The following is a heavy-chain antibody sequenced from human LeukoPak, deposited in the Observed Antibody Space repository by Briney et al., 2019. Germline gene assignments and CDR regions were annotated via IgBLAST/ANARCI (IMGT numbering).Heavy chain of an antibody. CDR1: GGSISSGDYY. CDR2: IYYSGST. J-gene: IGHJ4*02. CDR3: ARESMAETFDY. D-gene: IGHD2/OR15-2a*01. V-gene: IGHV4-30-4*01. Sequence: SQTLSLTCTVSGGSISSGDYYWRWIRQPPGKGLEWIGYIYYSGSTYYNPSLKSRLTISVDTSKNQFSLKLSSVTAADTAVYYCARESMAETFDYWGQGTLVTVSS.